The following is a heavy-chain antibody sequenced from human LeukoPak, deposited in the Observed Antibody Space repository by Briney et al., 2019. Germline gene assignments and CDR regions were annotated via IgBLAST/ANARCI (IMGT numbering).Heavy chain of an antibody. Sequence: GGSLRLSCAVSGFSVTNNYMSWVRQAPGKGLEWVSVFYVGGATYYADSVKGRFTISRDNSENTLYLQMKSLRAEDTAVYYCARGDGYNFFDYWSQGTRVRLSS. J-gene: IGHJ4*02. CDR3: ARGDGYNFFDY. CDR2: FYVGGAT. D-gene: IGHD5-24*01. V-gene: IGHV3-53*01. CDR1: GFSVTNNY.